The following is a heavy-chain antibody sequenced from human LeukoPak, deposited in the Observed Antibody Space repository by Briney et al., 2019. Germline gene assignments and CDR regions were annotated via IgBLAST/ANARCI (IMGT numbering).Heavy chain of an antibody. CDR2: ISDSGGRT. CDR3: ANIRSPNY. D-gene: IGHD1-14*01. J-gene: IGHJ4*02. V-gene: IGHV3-23*01. CDR1: GFTFSSYA. Sequence: GGSLRLSCAASGFTFSSYAMSWVRKAPGKGLEWVSAISDSGGRTYYADSVKGRFTISRDNSKNTLYLQMNSLSAEDTAVYYCANIRSPNYWGQGTLVTVSS.